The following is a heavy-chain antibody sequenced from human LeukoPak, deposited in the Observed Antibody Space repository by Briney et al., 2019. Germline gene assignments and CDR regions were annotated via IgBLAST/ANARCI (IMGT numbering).Heavy chain of an antibody. J-gene: IGHJ4*02. CDR2: IYYSGRT. CDR3: ARYNYGSGSYSYFDC. CDR1: GDSISSGDYY. D-gene: IGHD3-10*01. V-gene: IGHV4-31*03. Sequence: SETLSLTCTVSGDSISSGDYYWGWVRQHPGKGLEWIGYIYYSGRTSYSPSLKSRLTLSVDTSKNQFSLKLSSVTAADTAVYYCARYNYGSGSYSYFDCWGQGTLVTVSS.